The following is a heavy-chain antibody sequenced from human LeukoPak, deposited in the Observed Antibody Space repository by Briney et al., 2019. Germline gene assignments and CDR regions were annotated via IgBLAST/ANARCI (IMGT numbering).Heavy chain of an antibody. D-gene: IGHD3-16*02. J-gene: IGHJ3*02. Sequence: GESLKISCKGSGYSFTSYWIGWVRQMPGKGLEWMGIIYPGDSDTRYSPSFQGQVTISADKSISTAYLQWSSLKASGTAMYYCARGGVELSPPVDALDIWGQGTMVTVSS. CDR3: ARGGVELSPPVDALDI. CDR1: GYSFTSYW. CDR2: IYPGDSDT. V-gene: IGHV5-51*01.